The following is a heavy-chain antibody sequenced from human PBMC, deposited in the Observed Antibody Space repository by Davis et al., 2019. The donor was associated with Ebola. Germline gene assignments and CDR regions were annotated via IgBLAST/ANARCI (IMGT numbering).Heavy chain of an antibody. Sequence: GESLKISCAASGFTFTNYDMHWVRQSPRKGLEWVSAFGTAGDTYYPDSVKGRFTISRENAKNSLYLQMNRLSVGDTAVYYCVRGWFGQSLTFDLWGRGTLVTVSS. CDR2: FGTAGDT. V-gene: IGHV3-13*01. CDR3: VRGWFGQSLTFDL. D-gene: IGHD3-10*01. CDR1: GFTFTNYD. J-gene: IGHJ4*01.